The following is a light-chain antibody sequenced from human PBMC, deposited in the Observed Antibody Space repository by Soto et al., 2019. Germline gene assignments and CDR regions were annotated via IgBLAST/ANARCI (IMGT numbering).Light chain of an antibody. CDR1: QYVGTR. J-gene: IGKJ1*01. CDR3: QHYNSYSEA. CDR2: YTS. Sequence: EIVLTQYPATLPSSPGETATLSCRASQYVGTRLAWYQHKPGQAPRLLIYYTSNRATGIPARFSGSGSGTEFTLTISSLQPDDFATYYCQHYNSYSEAFGQGTKV. V-gene: IGKV3-11*01.